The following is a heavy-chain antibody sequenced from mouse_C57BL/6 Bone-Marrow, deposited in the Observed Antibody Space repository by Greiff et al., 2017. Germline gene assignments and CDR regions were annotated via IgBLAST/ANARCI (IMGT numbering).Heavy chain of an antibody. CDR3: ARWETGTAY. V-gene: IGHV1-69*01. CDR1: GYTFTSYW. Sequence: VQLQQPGAELVMPGASVKLSCKASGYTFTSYWMHWVKQRPGQGLEWIGEIDPSDSYTNYNQKFKGKSTLTVDKSSSTAYMQLSSLTSEDSAVYYCARWETGTAYWGQGTLVTVSA. J-gene: IGHJ3*01. D-gene: IGHD4-1*01. CDR2: IDPSDSYT.